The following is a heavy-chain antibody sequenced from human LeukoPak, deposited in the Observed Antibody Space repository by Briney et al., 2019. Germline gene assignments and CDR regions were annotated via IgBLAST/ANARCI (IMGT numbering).Heavy chain of an antibody. J-gene: IGHJ4*02. D-gene: IGHD2-2*02. CDR2: ISGSGGST. Sequence: GGSLRLSCAASGFTFSSYTMNWVRQAPGKGLEWVSGISGSGGSTYYADSVKGRFTISRDNSKNTLSLQMNSLRAEDTAVYFCAKGDCGTTSCYIGPDYWGQGTLVTVSS. V-gene: IGHV3-23*01. CDR1: GFTFSSYT. CDR3: AKGDCGTTSCYIGPDY.